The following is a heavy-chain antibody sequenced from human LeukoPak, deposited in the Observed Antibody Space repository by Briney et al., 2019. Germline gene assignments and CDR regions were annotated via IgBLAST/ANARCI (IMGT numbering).Heavy chain of an antibody. D-gene: IGHD4-11*01. CDR2: IWNDGSNQ. Sequence: GGSLRLSCAASRFTLSSYGMHWVRQAPGKGLEWVAVIWNDGSNQYYADSVKGRFTISRDNSRDTLYLQLDSLRAEDTAVYYYARGTGHDYLDAFDIWGQGTMVTVSS. CDR1: RFTLSSYG. V-gene: IGHV3-33*01. CDR3: ARGTGHDYLDAFDI. J-gene: IGHJ3*02.